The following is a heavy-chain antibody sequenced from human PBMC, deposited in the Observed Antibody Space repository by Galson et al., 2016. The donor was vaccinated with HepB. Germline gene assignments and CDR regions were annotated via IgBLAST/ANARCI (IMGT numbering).Heavy chain of an antibody. CDR3: AGEWSSSAGSGSVYRD. CDR2: IYYNGRT. V-gene: IGHV4-39*02. D-gene: IGHD3-10*01. Sequence: SETLSLTCSVSGGSIISSNYYWGWIRQPPAQGLEWLGKIYYNGRTYYNPSLESRVTISVDTSKNQFSLRMTSVTSSDTAVYYCAGEWSSSAGSGSVYRDWGQGTLVTVSS. J-gene: IGHJ4*02. CDR1: GGSIISSNYY.